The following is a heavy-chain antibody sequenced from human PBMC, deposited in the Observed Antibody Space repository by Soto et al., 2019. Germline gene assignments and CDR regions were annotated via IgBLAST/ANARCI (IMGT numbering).Heavy chain of an antibody. CDR1: DFDFGSYG. V-gene: IGHV3-30*03. Sequence: PGVSLRLSCAASDFDFGSYGIHWVRQAPGKGLEWVAASSYDGRETFYADSAKGRFTVSKEMSKNTAFLQMNALRHEDTAVYFCARDSGWPILNFDNWGQGTPVTVSS. CDR2: SSYDGRET. CDR3: ARDSGWPILNFDN. J-gene: IGHJ4*02. D-gene: IGHD3-10*01.